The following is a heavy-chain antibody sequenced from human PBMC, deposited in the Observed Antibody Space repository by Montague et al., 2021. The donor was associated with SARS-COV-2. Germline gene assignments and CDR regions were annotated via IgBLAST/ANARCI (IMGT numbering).Heavy chain of an antibody. CDR1: GFTFSSYE. CDR2: ISSSANLI. D-gene: IGHD3-22*01. V-gene: IGHV3-48*03. CDR3: ARDYYGSNGFLWAFDY. Sequence: SLRLXCAASGFTFSSYEMNWVRQAPVKGLEWVSYISSSANLIYYADSVKGRFTISRDNAKNSLYLQMNRLRAEDTAIYYCARDYYGSNGFLWAFDYWGQGTLVTVSS. J-gene: IGHJ4*02.